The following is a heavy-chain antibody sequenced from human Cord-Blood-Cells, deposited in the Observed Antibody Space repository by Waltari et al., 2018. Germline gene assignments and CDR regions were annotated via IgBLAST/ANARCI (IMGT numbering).Heavy chain of an antibody. CDR3: ARGRNRSGSYGY. V-gene: IGHV4-34*01. CDR1: GGSFSGYY. D-gene: IGHD1-26*01. CDR2: INHSGST. Sequence: QVQLQQWGAGLLKPSETLSLTCAAYGGSFSGYYWSWIRQPPGKGLEWIGEINHSGSTNYNPSLKSRVTISVDTSKNQFSLKLSSVTAADTAVYYCARGRNRSGSYGYWGQGTLVTVSS. J-gene: IGHJ4*02.